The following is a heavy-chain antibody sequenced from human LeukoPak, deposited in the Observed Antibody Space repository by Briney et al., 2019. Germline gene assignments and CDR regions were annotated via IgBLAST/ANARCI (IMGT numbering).Heavy chain of an antibody. J-gene: IGHJ5*02. CDR1: GYTFTGYY. CDR3: ARDPHPFTFFGGFIRNTWSAP. Sequence: ASVKVSCKASGYTFTGYYMHWVRQAPGQGLEWMGWINPNSGGTNYAQKFQGRVTMTRDTSISTAYMELSRLRSDDTAVYYCARDPHPFTFFGGFIRNTWSAPGGEEPLATAS. D-gene: IGHD3-3*01. V-gene: IGHV1-2*02. CDR2: INPNSGGT.